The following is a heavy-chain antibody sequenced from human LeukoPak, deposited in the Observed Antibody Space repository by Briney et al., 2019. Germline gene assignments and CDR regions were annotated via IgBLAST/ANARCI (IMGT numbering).Heavy chain of an antibody. V-gene: IGHV1-2*02. CDR2: INPNSGGT. D-gene: IGHD5-18*01. CDR3: ARDPGYSRDQDDI. J-gene: IGHJ3*02. CDR1: GYTFTGYY. Sequence: GASVKVSCKASGYTFTGYYMHWVRQAPGQGLEWMGWINPNSGGTNYAETFQGRVTMTRDTSINTAYLELHSLTSDDTAVYYCARDPGYSRDQDDIWGQGTMVTVSS.